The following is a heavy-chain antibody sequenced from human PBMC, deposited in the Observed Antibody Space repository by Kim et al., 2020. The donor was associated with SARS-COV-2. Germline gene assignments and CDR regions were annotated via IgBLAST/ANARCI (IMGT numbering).Heavy chain of an antibody. J-gene: IGHJ4*02. Sequence: VKGRFTISRDNSKTTLYLQMNSLRAEDTAVYYCAKSDRITMIVVVTLFDYWGQGTLVTVSS. D-gene: IGHD3-22*01. V-gene: IGHV3-23*01. CDR3: AKSDRITMIVVVTLFDY.